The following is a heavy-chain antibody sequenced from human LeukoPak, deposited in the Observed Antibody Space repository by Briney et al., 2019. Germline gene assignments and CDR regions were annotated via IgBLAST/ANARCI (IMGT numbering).Heavy chain of an antibody. J-gene: IGHJ4*02. Sequence: GGSLRLSCAVSGFSFSSYWMTWVRQAPGKGLEWVANIKQDESEKNYVDSVKGRFTISRDNAKNSLYLQMNSLRAEDTAVYYCVMGFRTADWGQGTLVTVSS. V-gene: IGHV3-7*04. CDR3: VMGFRTAD. D-gene: IGHD1-1*01. CDR1: GFSFSSYW. CDR2: IKQDESEK.